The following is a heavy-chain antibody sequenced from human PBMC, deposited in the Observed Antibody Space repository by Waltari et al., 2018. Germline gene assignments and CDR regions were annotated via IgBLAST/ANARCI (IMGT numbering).Heavy chain of an antibody. D-gene: IGHD5-18*01. Sequence: EVQLVESGGGLVKPGRSLRVSCVASGFTFSTYSMNWVRQAPGKGLEWLSSISSISTYIYYADSLKGRFTISRDNAKNSIYLQLNNLRVEDTAVYHCARSRDTIPGESWGQGTLVVVSS. J-gene: IGHJ4*02. CDR1: GFTFSTYS. V-gene: IGHV3-21*02. CDR3: ARSRDTIPGES. CDR2: ISSISTYI.